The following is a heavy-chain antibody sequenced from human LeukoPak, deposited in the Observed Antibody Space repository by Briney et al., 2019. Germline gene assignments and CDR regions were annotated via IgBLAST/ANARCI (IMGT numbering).Heavy chain of an antibody. CDR3: ARSPGGYFDL. CDR2: LDTDGSNT. CDR1: GFTFSSYW. Sequence: GGSLRLXCAASGFTFSSYWMHWGRQGPGKGLVWVSRLDTDGSNTNYADSVRGRFTISRDNAKNTLYLQMNSLRVEDTAVYYCARSPGGYFDLWGRGILVTVS. D-gene: IGHD3-10*01. J-gene: IGHJ2*01. V-gene: IGHV3-74*01.